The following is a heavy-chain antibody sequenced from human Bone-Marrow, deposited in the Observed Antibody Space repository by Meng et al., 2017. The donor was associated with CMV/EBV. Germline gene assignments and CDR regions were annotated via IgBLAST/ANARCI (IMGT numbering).Heavy chain of an antibody. CDR1: GFTFSSYG. Sequence: GESLKISCAASGFTFSSYGMHWVRQAPGKGLEWVTFIQYDGSNKYYADSVKGRFTISRDNSKNTLYLQMNSLRAEDTAVYYCARAPSRYPYYYYGMDVWGQGTTVTVSS. D-gene: IGHD1-1*01. CDR2: IQYDGSNK. V-gene: IGHV3-30*02. J-gene: IGHJ6*02. CDR3: ARAPSRYPYYYYGMDV.